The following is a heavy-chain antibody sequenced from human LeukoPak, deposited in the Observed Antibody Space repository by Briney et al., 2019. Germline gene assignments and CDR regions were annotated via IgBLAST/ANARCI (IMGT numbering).Heavy chain of an antibody. CDR2: ISWNSGSI. V-gene: IGHV3-9*01. J-gene: IGHJ4*02. Sequence: GRSLRLSCAASGFTFDDYAMHWVRQAPGKGLEWVSGISWNSGSIGYADSVKGRFTISRDNAKNSLYLQMNSLRAEDTALYYCAKDMGIAVAGYYFDYWGQGTLVTVSS. D-gene: IGHD6-19*01. CDR1: GFTFDDYA. CDR3: AKDMGIAVAGYYFDY.